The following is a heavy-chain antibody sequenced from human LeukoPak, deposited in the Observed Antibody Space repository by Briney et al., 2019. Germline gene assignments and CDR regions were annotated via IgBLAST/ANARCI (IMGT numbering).Heavy chain of an antibody. CDR2: ISAYTGIT. J-gene: IGHJ5*02. CDR3: ARDLIYTTSWYDH. CDR1: NYTFTNYG. D-gene: IGHD1-26*01. V-gene: IGHV1-18*01. Sequence: ASVKVSCKTSNYTFTNYGISWVRQAPGQGLEWMGWISAYTGITSLAQKFQGRVTMTTDTSTSTAYMELRSLRLDDTAVYYCARDLIYTTSWYDHWGQGTLVTVSS.